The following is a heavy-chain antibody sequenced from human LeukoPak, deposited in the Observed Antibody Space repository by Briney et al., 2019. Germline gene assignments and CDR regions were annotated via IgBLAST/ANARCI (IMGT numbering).Heavy chain of an antibody. CDR2: INPKSGDA. CDR1: GSTFSDYH. V-gene: IGHV1-2*02. J-gene: IGHJ4*02. D-gene: IGHD3-16*01. Sequence: ASVKVSCKASGSTFSDYHINWVRQASGRGPEWRGWINPKSGDASYNQAFQGRVTMTRDTSISTAYMELNRLRSDDTAMYYCARGEYSNGYPYRLDSWGQGTLVTVSS. CDR3: ARGEYSNGYPYRLDS.